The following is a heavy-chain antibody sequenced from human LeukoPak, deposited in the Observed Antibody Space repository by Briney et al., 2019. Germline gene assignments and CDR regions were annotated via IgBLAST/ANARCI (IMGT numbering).Heavy chain of an antibody. J-gene: IGHJ3*02. D-gene: IGHD3/OR15-3a*01. CDR2: IHPDDSDT. V-gene: IGHV5-51*01. CDR1: GYSFTSYW. Sequence: GESLKISCKGFGYSFTSYWIGWVLQMPGEGLEWMGVIHPDDSDTRYSPSFQGQVTISADKSISTAYLQWSSLKASDTAMYYCARGLRRDAFDIWGQGTMVTVSS. CDR3: ARGLRRDAFDI.